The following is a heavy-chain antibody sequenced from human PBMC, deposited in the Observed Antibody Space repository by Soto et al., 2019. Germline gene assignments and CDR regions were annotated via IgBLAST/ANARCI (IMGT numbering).Heavy chain of an antibody. V-gene: IGHV4-31*11. D-gene: IGHD2-15*01. CDR1: GGSISSGGYS. Sequence: ASETLSLTCAVSGGSISSGGYSWSWIRQHPGKGLEWIGYIYYSGSTYYNPSLKSRVTISVDTSKNQFSLKLSSVTAADTAVYYCARAAPRYCSGGSCYSGRAYWGQGTLVTVSS. CDR2: IYYSGST. J-gene: IGHJ4*02. CDR3: ARAAPRYCSGGSCYSGRAY.